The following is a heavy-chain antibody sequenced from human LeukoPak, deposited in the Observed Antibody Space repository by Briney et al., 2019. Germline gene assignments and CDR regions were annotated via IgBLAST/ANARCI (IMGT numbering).Heavy chain of an antibody. CDR1: GGTFSSYA. J-gene: IGHJ3*02. CDR3: AREMDIVATITAAFDI. Sequence: SVKVSRKASGGTFSSYAVSWVRQAPGQGLEWMGGIIPIFGTANYAQKFQGRVTITADESTSTAYMELSSLRSEDTAVYYCAREMDIVATITAAFDIWGQGTMVTVSS. CDR2: IIPIFGTA. D-gene: IGHD5-12*01. V-gene: IGHV1-69*13.